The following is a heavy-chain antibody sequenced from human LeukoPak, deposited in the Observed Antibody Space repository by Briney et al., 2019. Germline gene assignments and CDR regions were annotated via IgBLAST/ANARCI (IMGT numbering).Heavy chain of an antibody. D-gene: IGHD5-24*01. V-gene: IGHV3-7*04. J-gene: IGHJ4*02. CDR3: TRVGYIDEGIDY. CDR2: IKQDGSKK. Sequence: GGSLRLSCAASDFTFNKDWMNWVRQAPGKGLEWVANIKQDGSKKSYVDSVKGRFTISRDNAKNSLYLQMNSLRAEDTAIYYCTRVGYIDEGIDYWGQGTLVTVSS. CDR1: DFTFNKDW.